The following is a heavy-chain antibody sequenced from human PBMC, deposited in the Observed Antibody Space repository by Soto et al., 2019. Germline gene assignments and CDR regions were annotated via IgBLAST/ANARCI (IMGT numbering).Heavy chain of an antibody. D-gene: IGHD2-15*01. CDR1: GGSISSYY. V-gene: IGHV4-59*08. J-gene: IGHJ3*02. Sequence: PSETLSLTCTVSGGSISSYYWSWIRQPPGKGLEWIGYIYYSGSTNYNPSLKSRVTISVDTSKNQFSLKLSSVTAADTAVYYCTRRKGYCSGGSCLVSAFDIWGQGTMVTVS. CDR2: IYYSGST. CDR3: TRRKGYCSGGSCLVSAFDI.